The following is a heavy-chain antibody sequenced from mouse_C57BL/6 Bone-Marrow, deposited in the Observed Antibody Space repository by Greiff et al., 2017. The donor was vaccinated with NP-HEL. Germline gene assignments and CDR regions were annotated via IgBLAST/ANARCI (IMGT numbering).Heavy chain of an antibody. D-gene: IGHD4-1*01. CDR3: ARLNWDVGWYFDV. Sequence: EVKLMESGGGLVKPGGSLKLSCAASGFTFSDYGMHWVRQAPEKGLEWVAYISSGSSTIYYADTVKGRFTISRDNAKNTLFLQMTSLRSEDTAMDYCARLNWDVGWYFDVWGTGTTVTVSS. CDR2: ISSGSSTI. V-gene: IGHV5-17*01. CDR1: GFTFSDYG. J-gene: IGHJ1*03.